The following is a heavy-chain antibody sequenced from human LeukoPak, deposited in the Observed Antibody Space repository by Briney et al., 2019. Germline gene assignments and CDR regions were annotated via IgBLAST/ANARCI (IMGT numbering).Heavy chain of an antibody. J-gene: IGHJ6*04. V-gene: IGHV3-48*04. CDR2: ISSSGSTI. Sequence: GGSLKLSCAASGFTFNSYSMNWVRQAPGKGLEWVSYISSSGSTIYYADSVKGRFTISRDNAKNSLYLQMNSLRAEDTAVYYCAELGITMIGGVWGKGTTVTISS. CDR3: AELGITMIGGV. D-gene: IGHD3-10*02. CDR1: GFTFNSYS.